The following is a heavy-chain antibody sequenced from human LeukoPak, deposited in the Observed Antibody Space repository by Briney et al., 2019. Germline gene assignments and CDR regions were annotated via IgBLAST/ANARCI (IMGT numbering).Heavy chain of an antibody. V-gene: IGHV3-48*03. CDR2: ISSSGSTI. D-gene: IGHD3-10*01. J-gene: IGHJ6*04. CDR3: ARDGSNYYYGMDV. CDR1: GFTFSSYE. Sequence: PGGSLRVSCAASGFTFSSYEMNCVRQAPGKGLEWVSNISSSGSTIYYADSVKGRFTISRDNAKNSLYLQMNSLRAEDTAVYYCARDGSNYYYGMDVWGKGTTVTVSS.